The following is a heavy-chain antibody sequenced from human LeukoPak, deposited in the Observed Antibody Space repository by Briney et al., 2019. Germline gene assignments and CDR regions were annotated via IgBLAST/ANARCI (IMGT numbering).Heavy chain of an antibody. Sequence: GGSLRLSCEASGFTFSGYWMHWVRQVPGKGLVWISYISDDGRSKGYADSVQGRFTISRDNAKNTLSLQMNSLRVDDTAVYYCVKQDTGSYLGGYWGQGTLVTVSS. J-gene: IGHJ4*02. CDR1: GFTFSGYW. CDR3: VKQDTGSYLGGY. V-gene: IGHV3-74*01. CDR2: ISDDGRSK. D-gene: IGHD1-26*01.